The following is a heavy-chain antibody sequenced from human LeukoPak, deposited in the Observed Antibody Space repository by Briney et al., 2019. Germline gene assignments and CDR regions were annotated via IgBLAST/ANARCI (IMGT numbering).Heavy chain of an antibody. CDR2: IDNRGST. J-gene: IGHJ4*02. CDR3: ARDSNWGFQ. D-gene: IGHD7-27*01. CDR1: GGSFNFYF. V-gene: IGHV4-34*01. Sequence: SETLSLTCTVSGGSFNFYFWHWIRQPSGKGLEWLADIDNRGSTQYNPSLRGRGPISVDTSRNHVSLRLTSVTAADTAVYFCARDSNWGFQWGPGTLVTVSS.